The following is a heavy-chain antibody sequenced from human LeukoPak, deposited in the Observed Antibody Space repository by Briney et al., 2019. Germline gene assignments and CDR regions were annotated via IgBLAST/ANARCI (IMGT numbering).Heavy chain of an antibody. CDR2: TYYKSKWYN. CDR1: GDSVSSNGAA. D-gene: IGHD3-10*01. J-gene: IGHJ5*02. V-gene: IGHV6-1*01. Sequence: SQTLSLTCAISGDSVSSNGAAWNWIRQSPTRGLEWLGRTYYKSKWYNDYAVSVKSRITISPDTSKNQFSLQLNSVTHEDTAVYYCAREKVVRGGNWFDPWGQGTLVTVSS. CDR3: AREKVVRGGNWFDP.